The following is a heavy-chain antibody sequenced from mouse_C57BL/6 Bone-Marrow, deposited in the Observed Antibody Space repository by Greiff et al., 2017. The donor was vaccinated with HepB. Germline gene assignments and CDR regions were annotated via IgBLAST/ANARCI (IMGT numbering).Heavy chain of an antibody. Sequence: DVQLQESGAELVRPGASVKLSCTASGFNIKDYYMHWVKQRPEQGLEWIGRIDPEDGDTEYAPKFQGKATMTADTSSNTAYLQLSSLTSEDTAVYYCTTFLYYGSSPPSWFAYWGQGTLVTVSA. CDR2: IDPEDGDT. V-gene: IGHV14-1*01. CDR3: TTFLYYGSSPPSWFAY. D-gene: IGHD1-1*01. CDR1: GFNIKDYY. J-gene: IGHJ3*01.